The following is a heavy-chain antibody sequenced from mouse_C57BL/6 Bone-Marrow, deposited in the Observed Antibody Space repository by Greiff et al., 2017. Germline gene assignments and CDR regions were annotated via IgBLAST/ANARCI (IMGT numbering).Heavy chain of an antibody. D-gene: IGHD1-1*02. CDR2: ISYDGSN. CDR3: ARDRGYYYGGFAY. V-gene: IGHV3-6*01. Sequence: VQLQQSGPGLVKPSQSLSLTCSVTGYSITSGYYWNWIRQFPGNKLEWMGYISYDGSNNYNPSLKNRISITRDTSKNQFFLKLNSVTTEDTATYYCARDRGYYYGGFAYWGQGTLVTVSA. CDR1: GYSITSGYY. J-gene: IGHJ3*01.